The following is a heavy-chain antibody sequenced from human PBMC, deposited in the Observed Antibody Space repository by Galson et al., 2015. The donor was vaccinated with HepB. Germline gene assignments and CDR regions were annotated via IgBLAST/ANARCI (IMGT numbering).Heavy chain of an antibody. J-gene: IGHJ3*02. V-gene: IGHV1-18*04. CDR3: ARGRFPGSYDILTGDAFDI. Sequence: SVKVSCKASGYTFASYGINWVRQAPGQGLEWMGWIRAFSGNTKYAQKTQARVTMTTDTSTTTGYMELRSLRPDDTAVYYCARGRFPGSYDILTGDAFDIWGQGTMIIVSS. CDR2: IRAFSGNT. D-gene: IGHD3-9*01. CDR1: GYTFASYG.